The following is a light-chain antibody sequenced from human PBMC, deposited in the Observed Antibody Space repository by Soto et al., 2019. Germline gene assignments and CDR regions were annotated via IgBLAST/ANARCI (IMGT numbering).Light chain of an antibody. V-gene: IGKV1-5*01. CDR1: QAIDSW. CDR3: QQYNSYLWT. J-gene: IGKJ1*01. CDR2: DAS. Sequence: DIQMTQSPSSVSASVGDRVTITCRASQAIDSWLAWYQQKPGEAPKLLIYDASSLESGVPSRFSGSGSGTEFTLTISSLQPDDFATYYCQQYNSYLWTFGQGTKVDIK.